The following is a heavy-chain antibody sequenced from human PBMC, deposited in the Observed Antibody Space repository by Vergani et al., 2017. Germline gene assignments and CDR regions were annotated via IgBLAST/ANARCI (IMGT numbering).Heavy chain of an antibody. CDR3: ARAPLVVIHSEVFDY. CDR2: ISSSSSYT. D-gene: IGHD3-22*01. Sequence: QVQLVESGGGLVKPGGSLRLSCAASGFTFSDYYMSWIRQAPGKGLEWVSYISSSSSYTNYADSVKGRFTISRDNAKNSLYLQMNSLRAEDTAVYYCARAPLVVIHSEVFDYWGQGTLVTVSS. CDR1: GFTFSDYY. V-gene: IGHV3-11*05. J-gene: IGHJ4*02.